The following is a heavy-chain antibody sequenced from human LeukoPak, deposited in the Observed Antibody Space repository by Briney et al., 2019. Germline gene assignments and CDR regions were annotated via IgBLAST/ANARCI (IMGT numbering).Heavy chain of an antibody. CDR3: ARSTGKIDY. V-gene: IGHV4-30-4*01. CDR2: IYYSGST. D-gene: IGHD3-10*01. J-gene: IGHJ4*02. Sequence: PSQTLSLTCTVSGGSISSGDYYWGWIRQPPGTGLEWIGYIYYSGSTYYNPSLKSRVTISVDTFKNQFSLKLSSVTAADTAVYYCARSTGKIDYWGQGTLVTVSS. CDR1: GGSISSGDYY.